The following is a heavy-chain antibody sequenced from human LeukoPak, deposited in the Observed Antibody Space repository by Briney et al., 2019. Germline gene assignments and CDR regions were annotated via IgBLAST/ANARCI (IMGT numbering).Heavy chain of an antibody. D-gene: IGHD3-3*01. J-gene: IGHJ4*02. Sequence: AGRSLRLSCAASGFTFSTYGMHWVRQAPGKGLEWVAVTSYDGSNKYYADSLKGRFTISRDNSKNTLYLQMNSLRTEDTAVYYCAKSPSIYDFWSGYYTDFGFDYWGQGTLVTVSS. CDR3: AKSPSIYDFWSGYYTDFGFDY. CDR1: GFTFSTYG. V-gene: IGHV3-30*18. CDR2: TSYDGSNK.